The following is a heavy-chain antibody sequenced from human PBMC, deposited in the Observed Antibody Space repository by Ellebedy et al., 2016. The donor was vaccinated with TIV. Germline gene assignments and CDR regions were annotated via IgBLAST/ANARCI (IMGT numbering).Heavy chain of an antibody. Sequence: PGGSLRLSCAASGFTFSTYPMNWVRQAPGKGLEWVSIISANGGTTYYADSVKGRFTIPSDNSKNTLFLQMSSLRAEDTAVYFCARRSTDFAFDSWGQGTLVTVSS. V-gene: IGHV3-23*01. CDR1: GFTFSTYP. CDR3: ARRSTDFAFDS. D-gene: IGHD3/OR15-3a*01. J-gene: IGHJ4*02. CDR2: ISANGGTT.